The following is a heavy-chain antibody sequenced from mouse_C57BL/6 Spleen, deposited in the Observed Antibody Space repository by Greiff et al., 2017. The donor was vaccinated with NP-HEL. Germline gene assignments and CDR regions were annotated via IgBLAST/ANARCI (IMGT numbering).Heavy chain of an antibody. J-gene: IGHJ2*01. Sequence: QVQLKQPGAELVKPGASVKLSCKASGYTFTSYWMHWVKQRPGQGLEWIGMIHPNSGSTNYNEKFKSKATLTVDKSSSTAYMQLSSLTSEDSAVYYCARRPVTTVVAGDYWGQGTTLTVSS. D-gene: IGHD1-1*01. CDR2: IHPNSGST. V-gene: IGHV1-64*01. CDR1: GYTFTSYW. CDR3: ARRPVTTVVAGDY.